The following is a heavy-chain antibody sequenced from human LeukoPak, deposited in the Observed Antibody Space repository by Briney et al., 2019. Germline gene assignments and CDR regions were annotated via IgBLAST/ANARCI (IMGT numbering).Heavy chain of an antibody. Sequence: TGGSLRLSCSASGFTFRSYTMIWVRQPPGKGLEWVSSISSSSTYIYYADSVRGRFTISRDNSKNTLYLQMNSLRAEDTAVYYCAKAGYCSSTSCLEDYWGQGTLVTVSS. CDR1: GFTFRSYT. CDR2: ISSSSTYI. D-gene: IGHD2-2*01. CDR3: AKAGYCSSTSCLEDY. V-gene: IGHV3-21*04. J-gene: IGHJ4*02.